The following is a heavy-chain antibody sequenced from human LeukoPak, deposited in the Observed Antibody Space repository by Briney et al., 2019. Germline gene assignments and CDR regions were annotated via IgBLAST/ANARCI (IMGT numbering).Heavy chain of an antibody. CDR2: ISSSGSTI. CDR1: GFTFSSYE. J-gene: IGHJ4*02. V-gene: IGHV3-48*03. Sequence: GGSLRLSCAASGFTFSSYEMNWVRQAPGKGLEWVSYISSSGSTIYYADSVKGRFTISRDNAKNSLYLQMNNLRAEDTAVYYYASGIEAGVDCWGQGTLVTVSS. CDR3: ASGIEAGVDC. D-gene: IGHD2-21*01.